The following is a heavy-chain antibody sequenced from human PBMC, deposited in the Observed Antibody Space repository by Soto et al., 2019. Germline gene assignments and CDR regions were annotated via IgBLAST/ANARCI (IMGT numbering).Heavy chain of an antibody. Sequence: QVQLVQSGAEMKRPGASVILSCKASGYIFTTYSIHWVRQTAGQGLEWMAKVDPRDGSTGYEQKFRGRVSLAWDTSTGTVSMEVSSLTSDDSATYSCARVLSSGREFDSWWQGTQVTVSS. J-gene: IGHJ4*02. CDR2: VDPRDGST. CDR1: GYIFTTYS. D-gene: IGHD6-25*01. V-gene: IGHV1-46*01. CDR3: ARVLSSGREFDS.